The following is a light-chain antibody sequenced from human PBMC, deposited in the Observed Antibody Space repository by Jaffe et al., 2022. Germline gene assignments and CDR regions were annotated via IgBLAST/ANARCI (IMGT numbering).Light chain of an antibody. J-gene: IGLJ2*01. V-gene: IGLV2-23*02. CDR1: SSDVGSYNL. Sequence: QSALTQPASVSGSPGQSITISCTGTSSDVGSYNLVSWYQQHAGKAPKLIIYGVNKWPSGVSNRFSGSKSGNTASLTISGLQLEDEADYYCCSYAGSFTFHVVFGGGTKLTVL. CDR3: CSYAGSFTFHVV. CDR2: GVN.